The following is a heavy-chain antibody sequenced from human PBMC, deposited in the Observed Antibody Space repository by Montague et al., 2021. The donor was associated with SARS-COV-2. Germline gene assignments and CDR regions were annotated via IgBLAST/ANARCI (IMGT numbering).Heavy chain of an antibody. D-gene: IGHD1-1*01. J-gene: IGHJ4*02. Sequence: SETLSLTCEVSGGSISSYYWSWIRQSPGKGLEWIGYVHYTGSTKYNPSLKTRVTLSLDTPKNHCSLKLTSVTAADTAVYYCARAQNTCFIANCVNYFEVWGLGALVTVSS. CDR3: ARAQNTCFIANCVNYFEV. CDR1: GGSISSYY. CDR2: VHYTGST. V-gene: IGHV4-59*01.